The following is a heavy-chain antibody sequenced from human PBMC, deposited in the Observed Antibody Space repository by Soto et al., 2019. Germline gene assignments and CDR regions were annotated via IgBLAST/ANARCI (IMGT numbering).Heavy chain of an antibody. CDR1: CFSIISNYW. CDR2: IYHSGST. V-gene: IGHV4-4*02. D-gene: IGHD3-10*01. CDR3: ARDRVAGSGSYRYYYYGMDV. Sequence: GILSLNFAFICFSIISNYWGSRVRDAPWQGLEWIGEIYHSGSTNYNPSLKSRVTISVDKSKNQFSLKLSSVTAADTAVYYCARDRVAGSGSYRYYYYGMDVWGQGTTVS. J-gene: IGHJ6*02.